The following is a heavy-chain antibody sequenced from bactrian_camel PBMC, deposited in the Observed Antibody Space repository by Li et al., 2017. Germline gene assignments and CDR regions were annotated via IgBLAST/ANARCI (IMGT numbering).Heavy chain of an antibody. CDR3: AATKGRDCSGGYWTVESNFGY. Sequence: DVQLVESGGGSVQAGGSLRLSCTYSGFYLFRRCLGWFRQAPGKEREGVAAIGGGTTYYTDSVKVRFAISQDNAKNTVYLQMNSLKPEDTAMYYCAATKGRDCSGGYWTVESNFGYWGQGTQ. D-gene: IGHD2*01. V-gene: IGHV3S40*01. CDR2: IGGGTT. CDR1: GFYLFRRC. J-gene: IGHJ4*01.